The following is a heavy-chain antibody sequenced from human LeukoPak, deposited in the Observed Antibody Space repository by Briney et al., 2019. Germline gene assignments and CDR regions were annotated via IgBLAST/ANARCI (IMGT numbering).Heavy chain of an antibody. CDR3: ARADYYDSSGYYFVY. J-gene: IGHJ4*02. Sequence: SQTLSLTCAISGDSVSSNSAAWNWIRQSPSRGLEWLGRTYYRSEWYNDYAVSVKSRITINPDTTKNQFPLQLNSVTPEDTAVYYCARADYYDSSGYYFVYWGQGTLVTVSS. CDR1: GDSVSSNSAA. D-gene: IGHD3-22*01. CDR2: TYYRSEWYN. V-gene: IGHV6-1*01.